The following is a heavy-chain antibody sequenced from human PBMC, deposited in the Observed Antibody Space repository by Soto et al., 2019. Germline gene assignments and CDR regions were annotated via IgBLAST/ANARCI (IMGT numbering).Heavy chain of an antibody. D-gene: IGHD3-22*01. CDR1: GGSFSGYY. CDR2: INHSGST. V-gene: IGHV4-34*01. Sequence: SETLSLTCAVYGGSFSGYYWSWIRQPPGKGLEWIGEINHSGSTNYNPSLKSRVTISVDTSKNQFSLKLSSVTAADTAVYYCARMGYYYVSSGYYSVYYYYGMDVWGQGTTVTVYS. J-gene: IGHJ6*02. CDR3: ARMGYYYVSSGYYSVYYYYGMDV.